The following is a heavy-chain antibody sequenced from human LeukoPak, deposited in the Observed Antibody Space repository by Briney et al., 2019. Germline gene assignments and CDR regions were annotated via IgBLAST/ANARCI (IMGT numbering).Heavy chain of an antibody. CDR2: IYHSGST. CDR3: ASTITIFGVVEDY. D-gene: IGHD3-3*01. V-gene: IGHV4-38-2*02. Sequence: PSETLSLTCTVSGYSISSGYYWGWIRQPPGKGPEWIGSIYHSGSTYYNPSLKSRVIISVDTSKNQFSLKLSSVTAADTAVYYCASTITIFGVVEDYWGQGTLVIVSS. J-gene: IGHJ4*02. CDR1: GYSISSGYY.